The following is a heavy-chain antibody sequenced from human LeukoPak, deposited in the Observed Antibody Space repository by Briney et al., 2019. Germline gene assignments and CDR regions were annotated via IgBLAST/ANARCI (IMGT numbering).Heavy chain of an antibody. CDR1: GGSISSTNW. CDR3: ARAPVTSCRGAFCYPFDY. Sequence: SETLSLTCAVSGGSISSTNWWSWARQSPGKGLEWIAEIYHSGSTNYNPSLKSRVTISVDKSKNQFSLKLRSVTAADTAVYYCARAPVTSCRGAFCYPFDYWGQGTLVTVSS. V-gene: IGHV4-4*02. CDR2: IYHSGST. D-gene: IGHD2-15*01. J-gene: IGHJ4*02.